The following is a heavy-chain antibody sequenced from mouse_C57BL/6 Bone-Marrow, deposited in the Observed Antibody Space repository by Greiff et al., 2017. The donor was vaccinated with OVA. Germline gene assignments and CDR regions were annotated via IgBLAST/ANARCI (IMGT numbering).Heavy chain of an antibody. CDR3: AKDSSGYDYAMDY. J-gene: IGHJ4*01. V-gene: IGHV1-69*01. CDR1: GYTFTSYW. D-gene: IGHD3-2*02. CDR2: IDPSDSYT. Sequence: QVQLQQSGAELVMPGASVKLSCKASGYTFTSYWMHWVKQRPGQGLEWIGEIDPSDSYTNYNQKFKGKSTLTVDKYSSTAYMQLSSLTSEDSAVYYCAKDSSGYDYAMDYWGQGTSVTVSS.